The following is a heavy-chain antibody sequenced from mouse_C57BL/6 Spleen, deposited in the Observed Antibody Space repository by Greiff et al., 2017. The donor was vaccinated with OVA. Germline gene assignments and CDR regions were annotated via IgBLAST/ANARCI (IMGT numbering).Heavy chain of an antibody. CDR2: ISDGGSYT. Sequence: EVQLVESGGGLVKPGGSLKLSCAASGFTFSSYAMSWVRQTPEKRLEWVATISDGGSYTYYPDNVKGRFTISRDNAKNNLYLQMSHLESEDTAMYYCARGRFAYWGQGTLVTVSA. J-gene: IGHJ3*01. V-gene: IGHV5-4*01. CDR1: GFTFSSYA. CDR3: ARGRFAY.